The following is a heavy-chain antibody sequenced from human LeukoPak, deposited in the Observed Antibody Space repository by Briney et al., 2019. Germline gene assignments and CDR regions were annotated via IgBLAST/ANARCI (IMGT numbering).Heavy chain of an antibody. Sequence: GGSLRLSCAASGFTFSSYWMHWVRQAPGKGLVWVSRINSDGSSTSYADSVKGRFTISRDNAKNTLYLQMNSLRAEDTAVYYCARAADYYDSSGYYYYWGQGTLVTVSS. CDR1: GFTFSSYW. CDR3: ARAADYYDSSGYYYY. D-gene: IGHD3-22*01. V-gene: IGHV3-74*01. CDR2: INSDGSST. J-gene: IGHJ4*02.